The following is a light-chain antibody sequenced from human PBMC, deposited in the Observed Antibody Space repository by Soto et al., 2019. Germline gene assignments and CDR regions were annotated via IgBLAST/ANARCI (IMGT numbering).Light chain of an antibody. CDR1: QSVSSSY. V-gene: IGKV3-20*01. CDR3: QQYGSSPRT. Sequence: EIVLTQSPGTLSLSPGERDTLSCMASQSVSSSYLAWYQQKPGQAPRLLIYGASSRATGITDRFSGSGSGTDFTLTISRLEPEDFAVYYCQQYGSSPRTFGQGTQVDIK. CDR2: GAS. J-gene: IGKJ1*01.